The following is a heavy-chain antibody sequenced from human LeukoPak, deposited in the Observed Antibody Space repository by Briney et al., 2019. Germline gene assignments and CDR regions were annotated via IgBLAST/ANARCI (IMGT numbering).Heavy chain of an antibody. CDR1: GFTFSSYG. J-gene: IGHJ4*02. CDR2: IWYDGSNK. V-gene: IGHV3-33*01. D-gene: IGHD3-10*01. Sequence: PGGSLRLSCAASGFTFSSYGMHWVRQAPGKGLEWVAVIWYDGSNKYYADSVKGRFTISRDNSKNTLYLQMNSLRAEDTAVYYCARPPNYYGSGFPHYWGQGTLVTVSS. CDR3: ARPPNYYGSGFPHY.